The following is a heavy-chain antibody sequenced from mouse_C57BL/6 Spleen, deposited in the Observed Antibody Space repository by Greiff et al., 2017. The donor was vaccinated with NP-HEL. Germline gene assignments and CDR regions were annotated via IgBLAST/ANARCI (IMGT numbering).Heavy chain of an antibody. V-gene: IGHV5-16*01. J-gene: IGHJ2*01. CDR3: ARDAYGYSFDY. D-gene: IGHD2-2*01. CDR1: GFTFSDYY. Sequence: EVKVVESEGGLVQPGSSMKLSCTASGFTFSDYYMAWVRQVPEKGLEWVANINYDGSSTYYLDSLKSRFIISRDNAKNILYLQMSSLKSEDTATYYCARDAYGYSFDYWGQGTTLTVSS. CDR2: INYDGSST.